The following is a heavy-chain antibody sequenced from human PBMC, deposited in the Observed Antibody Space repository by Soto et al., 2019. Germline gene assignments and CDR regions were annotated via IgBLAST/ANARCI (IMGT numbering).Heavy chain of an antibody. Sequence: EVQLLESGGGLVQRGGSLRLSCVASGFSFSDFAMSWVRQGPGKGLEWVSGISGFGGTTYYSDSVKGRFIISRDSSTNTLFLQMNSLIAEDTGVYYCARDATGMVGRPNTNWFDPWGQGTLVTVSS. CDR3: ARDATGMVGRPNTNWFDP. J-gene: IGHJ5*02. V-gene: IGHV3-23*01. D-gene: IGHD2-15*01. CDR2: ISGFGGTT. CDR1: GFSFSDFA.